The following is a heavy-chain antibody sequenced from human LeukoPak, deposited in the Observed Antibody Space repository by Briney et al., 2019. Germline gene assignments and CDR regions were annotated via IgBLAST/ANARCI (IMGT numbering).Heavy chain of an antibody. CDR1: GFTFSSYD. CDR2: IGAGGDP. V-gene: IGHV3-13*05. Sequence: AGSLRLSCAASGFTFSSYDMHWVRQATGKGLEWVSTIGAGGDPYYPGSVKGRFTISRENAKNSLYLQMNSLRAGDTAMYYCARGTVATIGWYFDLWGRGTLVTVSS. J-gene: IGHJ2*01. D-gene: IGHD5-12*01. CDR3: ARGTVATIGWYFDL.